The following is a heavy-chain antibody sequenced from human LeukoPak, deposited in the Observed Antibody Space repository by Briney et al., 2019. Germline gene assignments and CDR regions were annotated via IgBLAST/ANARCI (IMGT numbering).Heavy chain of an antibody. J-gene: IGHJ3*02. CDR3: APLWFGELSGI. CDR1: GFTFSSYA. V-gene: IGHV3-23*01. Sequence: GRSLRLSCAASGFTFSSYAMHWVRQAPGKGLEWVSAISGSGGSTYYADSVKGRFTISRDNSKNTLYLQMNSLRAEDTAVYYCAPLWFGELSGIWGQGTMVTVSS. D-gene: IGHD3-10*01. CDR2: ISGSGGST.